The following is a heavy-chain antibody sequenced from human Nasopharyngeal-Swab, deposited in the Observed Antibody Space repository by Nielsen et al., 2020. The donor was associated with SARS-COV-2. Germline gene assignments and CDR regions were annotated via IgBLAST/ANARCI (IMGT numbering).Heavy chain of an antibody. D-gene: IGHD3-3*01. CDR3: ARMTATIFGVVTVSYYGMDV. Sequence: GGSLRLSCAASGFTFSSYEMNWVRQAPGKGLEWVSYISSSGSTIYYADSVKGRFTISGDNAKNSLYLQMNSLRAEDTAVYYCARMTATIFGVVTVSYYGMDVWGQGATVTVSS. CDR1: GFTFSSYE. CDR2: ISSSGSTI. V-gene: IGHV3-48*03. J-gene: IGHJ6*02.